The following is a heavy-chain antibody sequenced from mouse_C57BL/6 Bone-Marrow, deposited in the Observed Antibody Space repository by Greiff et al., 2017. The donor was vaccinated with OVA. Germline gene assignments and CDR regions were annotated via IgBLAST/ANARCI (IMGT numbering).Heavy chain of an antibody. CDR1: GFTFSNYW. CDR3: TSYSNYEGYFDY. Sequence: KLEESGGGLVQPGGSMKLSCVASGFTFSNYWMNWVRQSPEKGLEWVAQIRLKSDNYATHYAESVKGRFTISRDDSKSSVYLQMNNLRAEDTGIYYCTSYSNYEGYFDYWGQGTTLTVSS. D-gene: IGHD2-5*01. V-gene: IGHV6-3*01. CDR2: IRLKSDNYAT. J-gene: IGHJ2*01.